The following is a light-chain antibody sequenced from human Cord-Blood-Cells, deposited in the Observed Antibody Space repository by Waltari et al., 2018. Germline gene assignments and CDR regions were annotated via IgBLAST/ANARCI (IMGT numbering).Light chain of an antibody. CDR3: AAWDDSLSGYV. J-gene: IGLJ1*01. Sequence: QSVLTQPPSASGTPGQRVTISCSGSSSNIGRNYVYWYQQLPGTAPKLLIYRNNQRPSGVPDRFSGSKSGTSASLAISGLPSEDESDYYCAAWDDSLSGYVFGTGTKVTVL. CDR2: RNN. CDR1: SSNIGRNY. V-gene: IGLV1-47*01.